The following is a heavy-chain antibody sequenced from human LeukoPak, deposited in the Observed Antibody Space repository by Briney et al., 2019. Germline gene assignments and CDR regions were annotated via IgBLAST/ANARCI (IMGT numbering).Heavy chain of an antibody. J-gene: IGHJ6*03. D-gene: IGHD3-10*01. CDR3: AKDGIMTAYYYGSGTYMDV. CDR1: GFTFSSYG. V-gene: IGHV3-30*02. Sequence: GGSLRLSCAASGFTFSSYGMHWVRQAPGKGLEWVAFIRYDGSNKYYADSVKGRFTIPRDNSKNTLYLQMNSLRAEDTAVYYCAKDGIMTAYYYGSGTYMDVWGKGTTVTISS. CDR2: IRYDGSNK.